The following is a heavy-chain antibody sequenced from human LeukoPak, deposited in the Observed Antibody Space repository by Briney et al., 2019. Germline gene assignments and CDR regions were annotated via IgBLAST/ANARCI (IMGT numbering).Heavy chain of an antibody. Sequence: GTLRLSCAASGFTFSSYGMSWVRQAPGEGLEWVSAISDSGGSTYYTDSVKGRFTISRDNSNNTLYLQMNSLRADDTAVYYCAKDAAYDSSGYWGQGTLVTVSS. V-gene: IGHV3-23*01. CDR3: AKDAAYDSSGY. CDR1: GFTFSSYG. CDR2: ISDSGGST. J-gene: IGHJ4*02. D-gene: IGHD3-22*01.